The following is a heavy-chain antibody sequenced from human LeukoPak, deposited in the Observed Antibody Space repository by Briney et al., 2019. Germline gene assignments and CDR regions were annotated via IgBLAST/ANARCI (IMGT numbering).Heavy chain of an antibody. CDR1: GGSISSYY. CDR2: ISLRSSYT. CDR3: ARRGGYDFDF. J-gene: IGHJ4*02. V-gene: IGHV3-11*03. Sequence: LTCTVSGGSISSYYWSWIRQAPGKGLEWVSYISLRSSYTNYADSVKGRFTISRDTANNSLYLQMNSLRAEDTAVYYCARRGGYDFDFWGQGTLVTVSS. D-gene: IGHD5-12*01.